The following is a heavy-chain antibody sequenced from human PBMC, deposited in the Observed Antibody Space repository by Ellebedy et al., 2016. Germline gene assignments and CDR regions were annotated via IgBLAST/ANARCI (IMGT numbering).Heavy chain of an antibody. Sequence: GGSLRLSXAGSGFTFNDYALHWVRQAPGKGLEWVSGISWDSAVIGYGGSVKGRFTISKDSAKNYLYLQMNSLRPEDTALYYCAKGTMDYFYHWGQGTLVTVSS. J-gene: IGHJ4*02. CDR1: GFTFNDYA. CDR2: ISWDSAVI. CDR3: AKGTMDYFYH. D-gene: IGHD4/OR15-4a*01. V-gene: IGHV3-9*01.